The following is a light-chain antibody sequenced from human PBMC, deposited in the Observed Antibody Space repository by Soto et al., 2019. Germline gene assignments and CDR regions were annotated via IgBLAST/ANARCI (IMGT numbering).Light chain of an antibody. CDR2: WAS. CDR1: QSVLYIPTNKNY. CDR3: QQYFTTPRLG. J-gene: IGKJ4*01. Sequence: DILMTQSPDSLVVSLGERATINCKSSQSVLYIPTNKNYLAWYQQKPGQPPKLLIYWASTRESWVPYRFSGSGSGTDFTLTIISLQAEDVAVYYCQQYFTTPRLGFGGGTKVEIK. V-gene: IGKV4-1*01.